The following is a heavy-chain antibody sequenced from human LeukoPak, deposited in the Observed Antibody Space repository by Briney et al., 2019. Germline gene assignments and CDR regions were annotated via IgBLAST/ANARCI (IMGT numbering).Heavy chain of an antibody. CDR2: MNQDGSEK. Sequence: PGGSLRLSCAASGFTFSSYWMSWVRQAPGKGLEWVANMNQDGSEKYYVDSVKGRFTISRDNAKNSLYLKMNNLRAENTAVYYCARRVPAAMRFPLDYWGQGTLVTVSS. CDR3: ARRVPAAMRFPLDY. CDR1: GFTFSSYW. J-gene: IGHJ4*02. D-gene: IGHD2-2*01. V-gene: IGHV3-7*01.